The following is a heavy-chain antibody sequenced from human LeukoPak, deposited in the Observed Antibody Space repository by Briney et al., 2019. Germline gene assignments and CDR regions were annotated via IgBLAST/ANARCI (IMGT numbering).Heavy chain of an antibody. D-gene: IGHD1-1*01. CDR2: IYPCDPDT. CDR3: ARWAQGTTAGLYYYYGMDV. CDR1: GYSFTSYW. Sequence: GESLKISCKGSGYSFTSYWIGWVRQMPGKGLEWMGIIYPCDPDTRYSPSFQGQVTISADKSISTAYLQWSSLKASDTAMYYCARWAQGTTAGLYYYYGMDVWGQGTTVTVSS. J-gene: IGHJ6*02. V-gene: IGHV5-51*01.